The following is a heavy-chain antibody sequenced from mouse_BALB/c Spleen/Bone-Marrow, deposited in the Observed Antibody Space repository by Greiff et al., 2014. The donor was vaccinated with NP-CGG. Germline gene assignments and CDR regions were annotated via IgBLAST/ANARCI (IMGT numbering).Heavy chain of an antibody. CDR2: IRNKANGYTT. D-gene: IGHD2-1*01. CDR3: AREGVYYGNPYWYFDV. J-gene: IGHJ1*01. V-gene: IGHV7-3*02. CDR1: GFTFTDYY. Sequence: EVQLVESGGGLVQPGGSLRLSCATSGFTFTDYYMSWVRQPPGKALEWLGFIRNKANGYTTEYSAPVKGRFTISRDNSQSILYLQMNTLRAEDSAAYYCAREGVYYGNPYWYFDVWGAGTTVTVSS.